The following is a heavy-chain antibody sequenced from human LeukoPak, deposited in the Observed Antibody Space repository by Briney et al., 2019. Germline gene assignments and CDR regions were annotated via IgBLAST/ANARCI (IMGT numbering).Heavy chain of an antibody. V-gene: IGHV3-48*03. CDR1: GFTFVSHA. J-gene: IGHJ4*02. D-gene: IGHD3/OR15-3a*01. Sequence: GGSLRLSCGVSGFTFVSHAMNWVRQAPGKGLEWISFINHGGSIVYYADSVRGRFATSRDNAKNSLYLQINSVGADDTAVYYCARDQDWAFDYWGQGTLVTVSS. CDR3: ARDQDWAFDY. CDR2: INHGGSIV.